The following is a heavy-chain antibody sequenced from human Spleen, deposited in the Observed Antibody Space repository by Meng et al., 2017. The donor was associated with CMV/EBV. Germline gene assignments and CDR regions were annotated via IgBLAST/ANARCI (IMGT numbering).Heavy chain of an antibody. Sequence: GSLRLSCAVYGGSFSGYYWSWIRQPPGKGLEWIGEINHSGSTNYNPSLKSRVTISVDTSKNQFSLKLSSVTAADTAVYYCARGRRGGDFDYWGQGTLVTVSS. V-gene: IGHV4-34*01. CDR2: INHSGST. CDR1: GGSFSGYY. J-gene: IGHJ4*02. CDR3: ARGRRGGDFDY. D-gene: IGHD3-10*01.